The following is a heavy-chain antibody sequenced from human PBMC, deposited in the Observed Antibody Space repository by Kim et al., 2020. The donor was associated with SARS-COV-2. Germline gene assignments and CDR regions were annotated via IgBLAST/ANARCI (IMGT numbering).Heavy chain of an antibody. CDR1: GFTFGEYA. V-gene: IGHV3-9*01. J-gene: IGHJ4*02. D-gene: IGHD3-3*01. CDR3: AKAKGNLWRGFVD. CDR2: LSWNSITI. Sequence: GGSLRLSCAASGFTFGEYAMHWVRQAPGKGLEWVSGLSWNSITIAYADSVKGRFTISRDNAKNSLYLQMDGLRPEDTAFYYCAKAKGNLWRGFVDWGQGT.